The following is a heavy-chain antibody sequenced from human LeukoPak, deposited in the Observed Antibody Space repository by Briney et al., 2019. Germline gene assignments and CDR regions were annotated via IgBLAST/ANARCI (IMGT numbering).Heavy chain of an antibody. V-gene: IGHV3-30*01. CDR2: ISYDGSNK. CDR3: ARDSYFGSGSYLGLGSTPEY. J-gene: IGHJ4*02. Sequence: GGSLRLSCAVSGFTFSSYAMHWVRQAPGKGLEWVAVISYDGSNKYDADSVKGRFTISRDNSKNTLYLQMNSLRTEDTAVYYCARDSYFGSGSYLGLGSTPEYWGQGTLVTVSS. D-gene: IGHD3-10*01. CDR1: GFTFSSYA.